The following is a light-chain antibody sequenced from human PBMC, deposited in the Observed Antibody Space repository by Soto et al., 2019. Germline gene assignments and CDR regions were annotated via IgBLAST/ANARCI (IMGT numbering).Light chain of an antibody. J-gene: IGLJ3*02. CDR2: DVS. V-gene: IGLV2-14*01. Sequence: QSVLTQPASVSGSPGQSITISCTGTSNDVGGYNYVSWYQQYPGKAPKLMIYDVSNRPSGVSNRFSGSKSGNTASLTISGLQAEDEADYYCSSYTSSSPGVFGGGTKLTVL. CDR1: SNDVGGYNY. CDR3: SSYTSSSPGV.